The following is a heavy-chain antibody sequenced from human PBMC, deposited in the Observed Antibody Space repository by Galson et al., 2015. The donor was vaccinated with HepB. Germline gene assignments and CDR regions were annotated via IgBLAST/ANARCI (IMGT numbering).Heavy chain of an antibody. CDR3: GRERDMASVEEVFDF. CDR2: IKEDGSDK. V-gene: IGHV3-7*01. CDR1: GFTFSRYW. D-gene: IGHD5-24*01. J-gene: IGHJ4*02. Sequence: SLRLSCAVSGFTFSRYWMSWVRQAPGKGLEWVATIKEDGSDKHYGDSVKGRFTISRDNAKNSLYLQMNSLRPEDTAVYYCGRERDMASVEEVFDFWGQGTLVTVSA.